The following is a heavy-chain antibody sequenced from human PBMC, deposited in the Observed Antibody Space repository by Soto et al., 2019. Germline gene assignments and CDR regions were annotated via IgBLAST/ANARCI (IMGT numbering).Heavy chain of an antibody. Sequence: GGSLRLSCAASGFTFSSYGMHWVRQAPGKGLEWVAVIPYDGSNKYYADSVKGRFTISRDNSKNTLYLQMNSLRAEDTAVYYCAKSVGYSYGLPFDYWGQGTLVTVSS. CDR3: AKSVGYSYGLPFDY. CDR2: IPYDGSNK. V-gene: IGHV3-30*18. J-gene: IGHJ4*02. D-gene: IGHD5-18*01. CDR1: GFTFSSYG.